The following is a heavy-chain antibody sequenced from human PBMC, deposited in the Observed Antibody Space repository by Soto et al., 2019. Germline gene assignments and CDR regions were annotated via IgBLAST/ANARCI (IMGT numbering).Heavy chain of an antibody. V-gene: IGHV4-34*01. CDR3: ARGLRASFGVRLSYYYYGMDV. CDR2: ITHSGST. CDR1: GGSFSDYY. J-gene: IGHJ6*02. Sequence: SETLSLTCALYGGSFSDYYWGWIRQPPGKGLECIGEITHSGSTNYNPSLKSRVALSVDTSKNQFSLNLTSVTAADTAVYYCARGLRASFGVRLSYYYYGMDVWGQGTTVTVSS. D-gene: IGHD3-10*01.